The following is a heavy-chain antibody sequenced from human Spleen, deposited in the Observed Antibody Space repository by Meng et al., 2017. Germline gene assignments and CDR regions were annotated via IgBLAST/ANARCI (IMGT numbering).Heavy chain of an antibody. V-gene: IGHV3-48*04. Sequence: GGSLRLSCAASGFTFSSYSMNWVRQAPGKGLEWVSYISSSGSTIYYADSVKGRFTISRDNAKNSLYLQMNSLRAEDTAVYYCARVADSSGDYWGQGTLVTVSS. CDR1: GFTFSSYS. CDR2: ISSSGSTI. CDR3: ARVADSSGDY. J-gene: IGHJ4*02. D-gene: IGHD6-19*01.